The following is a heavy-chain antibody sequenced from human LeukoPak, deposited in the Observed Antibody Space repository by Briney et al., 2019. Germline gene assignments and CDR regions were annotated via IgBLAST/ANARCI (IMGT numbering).Heavy chain of an antibody. D-gene: IGHD6-6*01. J-gene: IGHJ4*02. CDR1: GFTFSSYG. CDR3: ARGSFIAARPIDY. Sequence: PGGSLRLSCAASGFTFSSYGMHWVRQAPGKGLEWVAFIRYDGSNKYYADSVKGRFTISRDNSKNTLYLQMNSLRAEDTAVYYCARGSFIAARPIDYWGQGTLVTVSS. V-gene: IGHV3-30*02. CDR2: IRYDGSNK.